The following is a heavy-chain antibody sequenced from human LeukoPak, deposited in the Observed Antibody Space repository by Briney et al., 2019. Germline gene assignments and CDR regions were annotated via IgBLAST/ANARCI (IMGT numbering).Heavy chain of an antibody. D-gene: IGHD6-19*01. CDR2: IYYSGST. CDR1: GGSISSSDYY. V-gene: IGHV4-39*01. Sequence: SETLPLTCTVSGGSISSSDYYWGWIRQPPGQGLEWIGNIYYSGSTYYNPSLKSRVTISVDTSKNQFSLKLSSVTAADTAVYFCARRGSGWTDCFDPWGQGTLVTVSS. J-gene: IGHJ5*02. CDR3: ARRGSGWTDCFDP.